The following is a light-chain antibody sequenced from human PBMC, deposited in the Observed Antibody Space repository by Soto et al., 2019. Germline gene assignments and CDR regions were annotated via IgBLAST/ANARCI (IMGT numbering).Light chain of an antibody. CDR1: SSNVGGYNY. CDR2: DVN. CDR3: CSYAGTYTDV. Sequence: QSALTQPRSVSGSPGQSVTISCTGTSSNVGGYNYVSWYQQYPGKAPKVIIYDVNKRPLGVPGRFYGSKSGNTASLTISGLQAEDEADYYCCSYAGTYTDVFGGGTKVTVL. J-gene: IGLJ1*01. V-gene: IGLV2-11*01.